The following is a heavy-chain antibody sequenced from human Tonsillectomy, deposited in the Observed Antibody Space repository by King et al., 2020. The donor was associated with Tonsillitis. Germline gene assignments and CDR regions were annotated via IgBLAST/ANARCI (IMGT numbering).Heavy chain of an antibody. CDR1: GFTFSSYA. V-gene: IGHV3-21*01. D-gene: IGHD2-15*01. J-gene: IGHJ6*02. Sequence: VQLVESGGGLVKPGGSLRLSCAASGFTFSSYAVNWVRQAPGKGLEWVSSISSSGSYMYYADSVKGRFTISRDNAKNSLYLQMNSLRAEDTAVYYCATDLDNFCYGGSCYYHYYGMDVWGQGTTVTVSS. CDR2: ISSSGSYM. CDR3: ATDLDNFCYGGSCYYHYYGMDV.